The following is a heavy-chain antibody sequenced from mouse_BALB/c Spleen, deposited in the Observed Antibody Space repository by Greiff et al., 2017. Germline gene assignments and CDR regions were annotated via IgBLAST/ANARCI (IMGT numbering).Heavy chain of an antibody. CDR3: VRLDYDEAY. D-gene: IGHD2-4*01. CDR2: IRSKSNNYAT. CDR1: GFTFNTYA. V-gene: IGHV10-1*02. J-gene: IGHJ3*01. Sequence: GGGLVQPKGSLKLSCAASGFTFNTYAMNWVRQAPGKGLEWVARIRSKSNNYATYYADSVKDRFTISRDDSQSMLYLQMNNLKTEDTAMYYCVRLDYDEAYWGQGTLVTVSA.